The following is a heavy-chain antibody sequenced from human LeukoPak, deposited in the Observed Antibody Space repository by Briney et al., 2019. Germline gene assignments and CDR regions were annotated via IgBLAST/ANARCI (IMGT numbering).Heavy chain of an antibody. CDR2: ISGSGGST. D-gene: IGHD3-22*01. J-gene: IGHJ5*02. V-gene: IGHV3-23*01. CDR1: GFTFSSYA. CDR3: AKDRLGYYDSGGSDWFDP. Sequence: GGSLRLSCAASGFTFSSYAMSWVRQAPGKGLEWVSAISGSGGSTYYADSVKGRFTISRDNSKNTLYLQMNSLRAEDTAVYYCAKDRLGYYDSGGSDWFDPWGQGTLVTVSS.